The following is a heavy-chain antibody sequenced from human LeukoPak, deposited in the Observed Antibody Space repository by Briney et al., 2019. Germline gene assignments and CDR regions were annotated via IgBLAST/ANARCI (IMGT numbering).Heavy chain of an antibody. CDR3: ARAGFGLAPLRGTPFDY. D-gene: IGHD3-10*01. Sequence: SETLSLTCTVSGYSISSGYYWGWIRQPPGKGLEWIGSRYHSGSTYYNPSLKSRVTISVDTSKNQFSLKLSSVTAADTAVYYCARAGFGLAPLRGTPFDYWGQGTLVTVSS. CDR2: RYHSGST. V-gene: IGHV4-38-2*02. CDR1: GYSISSGYY. J-gene: IGHJ4*02.